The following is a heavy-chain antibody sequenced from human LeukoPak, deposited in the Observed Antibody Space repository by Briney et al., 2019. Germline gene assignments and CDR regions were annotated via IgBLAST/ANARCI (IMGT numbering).Heavy chain of an antibody. CDR3: ARARDGYPLYYFDY. D-gene: IGHD5-24*01. CDR1: GSSISSGGYY. CDR2: IYTSGST. Sequence: PSETLSLTCTVSGSSISSGGYYWSWIRQPAGKGLEWIGRIYTSGSTNYNPSLKSRVTISVDTSKNQFSLKLSSVTAADTAVYYCARARDGYPLYYFDYWGQGTQVTVSS. V-gene: IGHV4-61*02. J-gene: IGHJ4*02.